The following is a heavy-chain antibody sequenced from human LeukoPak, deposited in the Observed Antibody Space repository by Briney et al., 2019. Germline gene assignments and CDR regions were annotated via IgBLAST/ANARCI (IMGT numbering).Heavy chain of an antibody. D-gene: IGHD6-19*01. V-gene: IGHV3-9*01. CDR2: ISWNSGST. J-gene: IGHJ4*02. CDR3: AKDDSPNSSGWYGVFDY. Sequence: GGSLRLSCAASGFTFDDYAMHWVRQAPGKGLEWVSGISWNSGSTGYADSVKGRFTISRDNAKNSLYLQMNSLRAEDTALYYCAKDDSPNSSGWYGVFDYWGQGTLVTVSS. CDR1: GFTFDDYA.